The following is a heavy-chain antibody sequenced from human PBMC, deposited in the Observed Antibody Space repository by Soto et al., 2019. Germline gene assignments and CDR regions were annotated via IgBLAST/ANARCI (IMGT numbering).Heavy chain of an antibody. CDR3: ASVETQRYYYGMDV. Sequence: QVQLVQSGAEVKKPGSSVKVSCKASGGTFSRYAISWVRPAPGQGLAWMGGIIPSFRTADYAQKFQGSVTITADESTSTAYKELSSLRSEDTAGYYGASVETQRYYYGMDVWGQGTTVTVSS. CDR2: IIPSFRTA. D-gene: IGHD2-15*01. CDR1: GGTFSRYA. V-gene: IGHV1-69*12. J-gene: IGHJ6*01.